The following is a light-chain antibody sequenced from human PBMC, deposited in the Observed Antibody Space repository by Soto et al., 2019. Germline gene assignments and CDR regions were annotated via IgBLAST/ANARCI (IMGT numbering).Light chain of an antibody. Sequence: QSALTQPASVSGSPGQSITISCTGTSSDIGGYNYVSWYQHHPGKAPKLIIYDVSNRPPGTSDRFSGSKSGNTASLTISGLQAEDEGDYYCSSFTSSNTLVFGGGTQLTVL. V-gene: IGLV2-14*03. CDR3: SSFTSSNTLV. CDR2: DVS. CDR1: SSDIGGYNY. J-gene: IGLJ2*01.